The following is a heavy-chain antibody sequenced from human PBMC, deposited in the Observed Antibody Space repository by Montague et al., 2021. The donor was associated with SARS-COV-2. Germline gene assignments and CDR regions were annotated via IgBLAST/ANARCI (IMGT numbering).Heavy chain of an antibody. D-gene: IGHD3-22*01. CDR3: ARDSPNSSGYNVCFDL. V-gene: IGHV4-59*11. J-gene: IGHJ2*01. CDR1: GGSIGSHY. Sequence: SETLSLTCTVSGGSIGSHYWSWIRQPPGKGLEWIGYVYYSGSTNYNPSLKSRVTISVDPSKSQCSLKLTSVTSADAAVYYCARDSPNSSGYNVCFDLWGHGTLVTVSS. CDR2: VYYSGST.